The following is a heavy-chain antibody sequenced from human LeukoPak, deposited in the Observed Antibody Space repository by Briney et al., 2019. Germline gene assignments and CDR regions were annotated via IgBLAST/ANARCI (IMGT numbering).Heavy chain of an antibody. J-gene: IGHJ4*02. D-gene: IGHD6-19*01. Sequence: GGSLRLSCAASGFSFSSYAMAWVRQAPGKGLEWVSAISGSGGGTYYADSVKGRLTISRDNSKNTLYLQMNSLRAGDTAVYYCARKIRAGVAVADTLSPFDYWGQGTLVTVSS. CDR1: GFSFSSYA. CDR2: ISGSGGGT. CDR3: ARKIRAGVAVADTLSPFDY. V-gene: IGHV3-23*01.